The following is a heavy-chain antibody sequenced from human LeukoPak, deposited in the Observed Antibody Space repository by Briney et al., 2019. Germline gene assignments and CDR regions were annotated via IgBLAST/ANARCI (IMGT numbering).Heavy chain of an antibody. CDR3: ARRSILAAGIGIDY. D-gene: IGHD6-13*01. V-gene: IGHV5-51*01. Sequence: GESLKISCKGSGYSFTSYWIAWVRQMPGKGLEWMGIIYPGDSDTRYSPSFQGQVTMSADKSISTAYLHWSSLKASGTAMYYCARRSILAAGIGIDYWGQGTLVTVSS. J-gene: IGHJ4*02. CDR2: IYPGDSDT. CDR1: GYSFTSYW.